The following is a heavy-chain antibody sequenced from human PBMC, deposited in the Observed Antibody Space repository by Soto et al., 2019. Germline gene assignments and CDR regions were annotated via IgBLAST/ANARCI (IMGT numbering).Heavy chain of an antibody. CDR1: GYTFTSYD. Sequence: ASVKVSCKASGYTFTSYDINWVRQATGQGLEWMGWMNPNSGNTGYAQKFQGRVTMTRNTSISTAYMELSSLRSEDTAVYYCAREESTAAANYYYYGMDVWGQGTTVNVS. CDR2: MNPNSGNT. J-gene: IGHJ6*02. V-gene: IGHV1-8*01. D-gene: IGHD6-13*01. CDR3: AREESTAAANYYYYGMDV.